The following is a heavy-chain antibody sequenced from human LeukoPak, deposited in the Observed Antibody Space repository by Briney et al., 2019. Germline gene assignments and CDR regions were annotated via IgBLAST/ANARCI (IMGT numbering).Heavy chain of an antibody. CDR2: IIPIFGTA. CDR3: WGGGWKKPFDY. J-gene: IGHJ4*02. Sequence: SVKVSCKASGGTFSSYVISWVRQAPGQGLEWMGGIIPIFGTANNAQKFQGRVAITADESTSTAYMELSSLRSEDTAVYYCWGGGWKKPFDYWGQGTLVTVSS. V-gene: IGHV1-69*13. D-gene: IGHD2-21*01. CDR1: GGTFSSYV.